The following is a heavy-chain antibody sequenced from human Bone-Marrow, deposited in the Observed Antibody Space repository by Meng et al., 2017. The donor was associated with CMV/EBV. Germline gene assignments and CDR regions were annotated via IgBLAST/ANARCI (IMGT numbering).Heavy chain of an antibody. CDR2: INPSGGST. Sequence: ASVKVSCKASGYTFTTYYMHWVRQAPGQGLEWMGIINPSGGSTTYAQKFQGRVTMTRDTSISTAYMELSRLRSDDTAVYYCARGTVGLQQWLLTYYYAMDVWGQGTTVTVSS. CDR1: GYTFTTYY. D-gene: IGHD6-19*01. CDR3: ARGTVGLQQWLLTYYYAMDV. V-gene: IGHV1-46*01. J-gene: IGHJ6*02.